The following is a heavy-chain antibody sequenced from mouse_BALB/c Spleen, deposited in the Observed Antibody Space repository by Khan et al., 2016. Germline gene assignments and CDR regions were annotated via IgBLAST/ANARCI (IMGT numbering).Heavy chain of an antibody. J-gene: IGHJ4*01. Sequence: VQLQQPGPELVKPGASVKVSCKASGYAFTSYNMYWVKQSHGKSLEWIGYIDPYNGGTNYNQKFKGKATLTVDKSSSTACMHLNSLTSDDSAVYYCASDLLWYAMDYWGQGTSVTVSS. D-gene: IGHD2-1*01. CDR2: IDPYNGGT. CDR3: ASDLLWYAMDY. CDR1: GYAFTSYN. V-gene: IGHV1S135*01.